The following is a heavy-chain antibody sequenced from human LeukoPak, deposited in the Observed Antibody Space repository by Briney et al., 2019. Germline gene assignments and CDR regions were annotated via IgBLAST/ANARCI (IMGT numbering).Heavy chain of an antibody. V-gene: IGHV1-69*13. D-gene: IGHD3-3*01. CDR1: GGTFSSYA. CDR2: IIPIFGTA. J-gene: IGHJ6*02. Sequence: SVKVSCKASGGTFSSYAISWVRQAPGQGLEWMGGIIPIFGTANYAQKFQGRVTITADESTSTAYMELSSLRSEDTAVYYCAREGYDFWSGYLGYYYYGMDVWGQGTTVTVSS. CDR3: AREGYDFWSGYLGYYYYGMDV.